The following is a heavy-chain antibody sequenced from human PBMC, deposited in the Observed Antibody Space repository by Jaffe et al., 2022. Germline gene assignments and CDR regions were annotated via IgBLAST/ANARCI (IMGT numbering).Heavy chain of an antibody. D-gene: IGHD3-9*01. CDR1: GFSLSTSGVG. V-gene: IGHV2-5*02. CDR3: AHSVYDILTGYYRGPNWYFDL. J-gene: IGHJ2*01. Sequence: QITLKESGPTLVKPTQTLTLTCTFSGFSLSTSGVGVGWIRQPPGKALEWLALIYWDDDKRYSPSLKSRLTITKDTSKNQVVLTMTNMDPVDTATYYCAHSVYDILTGYYRGPNWYFDLWGRGTLVTVSS. CDR2: IYWDDDK.